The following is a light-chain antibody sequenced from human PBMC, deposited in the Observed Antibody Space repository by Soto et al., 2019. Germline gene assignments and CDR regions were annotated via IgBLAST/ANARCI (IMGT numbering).Light chain of an antibody. CDR1: STDLGGYTY. J-gene: IGLJ3*02. CDR3: ASYTSSITLV. CDR2: EVS. V-gene: IGLV2-14*01. Sequence: QSVLTQPASVSGSPGQSITISCTGTSTDLGGYTYVSWYQHRPGKAPKLIIYEVSNRPSGVSNRFSGSKSVNTASLTISGLQIEDEADYYCASYTSSITLVFGGGTQLTVL.